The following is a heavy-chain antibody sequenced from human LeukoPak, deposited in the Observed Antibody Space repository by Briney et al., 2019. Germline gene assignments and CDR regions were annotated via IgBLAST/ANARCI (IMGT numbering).Heavy chain of an antibody. V-gene: IGHV3-23*01. D-gene: IGHD1-26*01. Sequence: GGTLRLSCAASGFTFSSYAMSWVRQAPGKGLEWVSAIPDSGSSTHYADSVKGRFTTSRDNSKNTLFLQMNSLRAEDTAIYYCAKYGPQDSGSSHFDYWGQGTLVTVSS. CDR2: IPDSGSST. CDR3: AKYGPQDSGSSHFDY. J-gene: IGHJ4*02. CDR1: GFTFSSYA.